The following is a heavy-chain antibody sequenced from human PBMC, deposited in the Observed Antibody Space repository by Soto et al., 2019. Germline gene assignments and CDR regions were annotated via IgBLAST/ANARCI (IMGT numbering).Heavy chain of an antibody. CDR3: ARPVGATFAFDV. D-gene: IGHD1-26*01. Sequence: ASVNVSCKASGYTFTNYYMHWVRQAPGQGLEWMGIINPSGGSTSYAQKFQGRVTMTRDTSTSTVYMELTSLRFEDTAVYYCARPVGATFAFDVWGQGTMVNVSS. J-gene: IGHJ3*01. CDR1: GYTFTNYY. CDR2: INPSGGST. V-gene: IGHV1-46*01.